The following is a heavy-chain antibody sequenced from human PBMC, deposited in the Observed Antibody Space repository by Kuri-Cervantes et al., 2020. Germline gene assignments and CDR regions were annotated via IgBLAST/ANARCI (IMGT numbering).Heavy chain of an antibody. CDR2: ISGSSSYI. D-gene: IGHD3-16*01. J-gene: IGHJ4*02. CDR1: GFTFSSYS. V-gene: IGHV3-21*05. Sequence: GESLKISCAASGFTFSSYSMNWVRQAPGKGLEWVSYISGSSSYIYYADSVKGRFTISRDNAKNSLYLQMNSLRAEDTAVYYCAIRWVGEEDYWGQGTLVTVSS. CDR3: AIRWVGEEDY.